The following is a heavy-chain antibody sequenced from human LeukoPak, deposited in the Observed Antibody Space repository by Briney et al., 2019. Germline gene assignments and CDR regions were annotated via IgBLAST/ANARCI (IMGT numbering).Heavy chain of an antibody. CDR3: SVNYCSGASCYMF. J-gene: IGHJ4*02. V-gene: IGHV3-73*01. CDR1: GFSFSGSA. D-gene: IGHD2-15*01. Sequence: GGSLRLSCAASGFSFSGSAMHWVRQASGKGLEWVGRIRSKTNNYATAYAASMKGKFTISRDDSKDTAYLQMNSLKTEDTAVYYCSVNYCSGASCYMFWGQGTLVTVSS. CDR2: IRSKTNNYAT.